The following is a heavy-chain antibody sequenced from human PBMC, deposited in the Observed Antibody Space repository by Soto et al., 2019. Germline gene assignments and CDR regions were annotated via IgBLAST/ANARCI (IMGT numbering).Heavy chain of an antibody. CDR3: ARGTWYYDSSGYYSFDY. CDR1: GYSFTNYG. J-gene: IGHJ4*02. CDR2: ISAYNGNT. V-gene: IGHV1-18*01. D-gene: IGHD3-22*01. Sequence: ASVKVSCKASGYSFTNYGISWVRQAPGQGLEWMGWISAYNGNTNYAQNLQGRVTMTTDTSTSTAYMELRSLRSDDTAVFYCARGTWYYDSSGYYSFDYWGQGTLVTASS.